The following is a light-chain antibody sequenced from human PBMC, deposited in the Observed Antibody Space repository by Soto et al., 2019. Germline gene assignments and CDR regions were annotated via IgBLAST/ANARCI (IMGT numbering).Light chain of an antibody. CDR1: TTDLGAHDY. CDR2: EIT. J-gene: IGLJ1*01. CDR3: SSYTSISTYV. V-gene: IGLV2-14*01. Sequence: QSALTQPASVSGSPLQSTTIACTGSTTDLGAHDYVSCYQQHPGQFPKLIIFEITNRPSGVPDCFSGSKSGNTASLTISGLLAEDEADYYCSSYTSISTYVFGTGTKVTVL.